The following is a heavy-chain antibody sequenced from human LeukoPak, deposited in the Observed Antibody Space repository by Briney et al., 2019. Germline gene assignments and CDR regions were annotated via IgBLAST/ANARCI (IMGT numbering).Heavy chain of an antibody. J-gene: IGHJ4*02. CDR1: GFTFSSYG. D-gene: IGHD5-18*01. CDR2: IRYDGSHK. Sequence: GGSLRLSCAASGFTFSSYGMHWVRQAPGKGLEWVAFIRYDGSHKYYADSVKGRFTISRDNSKNTLYLQMNSLRDEDTAVYYCTRSGGSRYGYRALELPPTPVDWGQGTLVTVSS. V-gene: IGHV3-30*02. CDR3: TRSGGSRYGYRALELPPTPVD.